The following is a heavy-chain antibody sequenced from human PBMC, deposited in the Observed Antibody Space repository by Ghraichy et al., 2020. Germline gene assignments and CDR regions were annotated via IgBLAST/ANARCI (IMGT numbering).Heavy chain of an antibody. V-gene: IGHV3-23*01. CDR2: ISGSGGDT. Sequence: GGSLRLSCAASGFTFSNYAMSWVRQAPGKGLEWFSGISGSGGDTYYVDSVKGRFTISRDNSKTTLYLQMNGLRAEDTAVYYCAKGIAAGTPTVAYYYNGMDVWGQGTTVTVSS. D-gene: IGHD6-13*01. CDR1: GFTFSNYA. J-gene: IGHJ6*02. CDR3: AKGIAAGTPTVAYYYNGMDV.